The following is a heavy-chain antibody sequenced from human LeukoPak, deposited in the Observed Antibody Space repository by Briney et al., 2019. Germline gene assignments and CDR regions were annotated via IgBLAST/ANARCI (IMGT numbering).Heavy chain of an antibody. CDR3: AKDGYYGSGSYYNPAYYYYYYMDV. V-gene: IGHV3-30*02. CDR1: GFTFSSYG. D-gene: IGHD3-10*01. Sequence: GGSLRLSCAASGFTFSSYGMHWVRQAPGKGLEGVAFIRYDGSKKYYADSVKGRFTISRDNSKNPLYLQMNSLRAEDTAVYYCAKDGYYGSGSYYNPAYYYYYYMDVWGKGTTVTISS. J-gene: IGHJ6*03. CDR2: IRYDGSKK.